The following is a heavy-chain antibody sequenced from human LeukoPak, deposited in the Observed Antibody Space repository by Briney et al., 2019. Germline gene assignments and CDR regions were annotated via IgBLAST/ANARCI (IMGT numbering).Heavy chain of an antibody. J-gene: IGHJ6*03. CDR1: GGPFSGYY. Sequence: SDTLSLTCAVYGGPFSGYYWSWIRHPPGKGLEGSGEINHSGSTNCNPSLKSRVTISVDTSKNQFSLKLSSVTAADTAVYYCARVRQLVGIYYYYYYMDVWGKGTTVTVSS. CDR2: INHSGST. V-gene: IGHV4-34*01. CDR3: ARVRQLVGIYYYYYYMDV. D-gene: IGHD6-6*01.